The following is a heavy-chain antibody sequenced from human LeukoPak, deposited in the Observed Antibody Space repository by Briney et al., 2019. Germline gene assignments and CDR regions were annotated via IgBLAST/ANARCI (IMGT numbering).Heavy chain of an antibody. CDR2: IYPGDSDT. CDR1: GYSFTSYW. Sequence: GESLKISCKGSGYSFTSYWIGWVRQMPGKGLEWMGIIYPGDSDTRYSPSFQGQFTISADKSISTAYLQWSSLKASDTAMYYCARRLSNWGQWVYFAYWGQGTLVTVSS. J-gene: IGHJ4*02. D-gene: IGHD7-27*01. V-gene: IGHV5-51*01. CDR3: ARRLSNWGQWVYFAY.